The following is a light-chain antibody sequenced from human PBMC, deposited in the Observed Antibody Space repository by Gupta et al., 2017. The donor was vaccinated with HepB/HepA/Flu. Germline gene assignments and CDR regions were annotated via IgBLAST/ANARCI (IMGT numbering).Light chain of an antibody. Sequence: DIVMTQSPLSLSVTPGEPASISCRSSQSILHNNGYSYLDWYLQKPGQSPQLLISLGSVRASGGPDRLSGSASGTDFTLKISRGEAEDVGVYYGRQALHTPFNFGKGTKVDIK. CDR3: RQALHTPFN. CDR2: LGS. J-gene: IGKJ3*01. V-gene: IGKV2-28*01. CDR1: QSILHNNGYSY.